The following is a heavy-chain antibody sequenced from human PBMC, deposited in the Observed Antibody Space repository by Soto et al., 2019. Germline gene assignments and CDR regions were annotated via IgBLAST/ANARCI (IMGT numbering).Heavy chain of an antibody. CDR2: IYESGST. Sequence: PSETLSLTCTVSNDSMNNNNFYWIWNRQEKGKGREWNGYIYESGSTYYNPSLKSRLSISVDTSRNQFSLTLSAVTAADTAVYYCASSSIGDSSGYFHFWGHGTLVTVSS. D-gene: IGHD3-22*01. J-gene: IGHJ4*01. CDR3: ASSSIGDSSGYFHF. V-gene: IGHV4-31*03. CDR1: NDSMNNNNFY.